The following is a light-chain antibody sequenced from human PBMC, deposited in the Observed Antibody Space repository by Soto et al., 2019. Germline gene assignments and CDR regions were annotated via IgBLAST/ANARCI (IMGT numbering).Light chain of an antibody. V-gene: IGKV3-20*01. CDR2: ASS. CDR1: QTSGSNF. Sequence: EIVLTQSPGTLSLSPGERATLSCKTSQTSGSNFLAWYQHKPGQAPRLLIYASSNRATGIPDRFSGSASGPDFTLTINRLEPEDFAVYHCQLYGISPQFGQGPRPEIK. CDR3: QLYGISPQ. J-gene: IGKJ5*01.